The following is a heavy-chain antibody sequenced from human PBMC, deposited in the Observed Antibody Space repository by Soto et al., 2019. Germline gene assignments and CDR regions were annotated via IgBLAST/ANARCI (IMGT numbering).Heavy chain of an antibody. CDR1: GFTLSGRS. CDR2: IDNAGTDS. CDR3: ARGWFGPDV. J-gene: IGHJ6*04. Sequence: EVQLVESGVGLVQPGGSLRLSCAASGFTLSGRSMHWVRQAPGKGLVWVSGIDNAGTDSTYADSGKGRFTSSRDNAKNMLYLQMNSLRVEDTAVYYCARGWFGPDVWGKGTTVTVSS. V-gene: IGHV3-74*01. D-gene: IGHD3-10*01.